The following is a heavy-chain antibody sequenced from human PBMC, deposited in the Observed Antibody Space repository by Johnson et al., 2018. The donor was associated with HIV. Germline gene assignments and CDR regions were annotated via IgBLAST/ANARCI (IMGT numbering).Heavy chain of an antibody. CDR3: AIPFTYYYDSSGSGDAFDI. CDR2: IGTAGDT. CDR1: GFTFSSYD. D-gene: IGHD3-22*01. V-gene: IGHV3-13*01. Sequence: VQLVESGGGLVQPGGSLRLSCAASGFTFSSYDMHWVRQATGKGLEWVSAIGTAGDTYYPGSVKGRFTISRENAKNSLYLQMNSLRAEDTALYYCAIPFTYYYDSSGSGDAFDIWGQGTMVTVSS. J-gene: IGHJ3*02.